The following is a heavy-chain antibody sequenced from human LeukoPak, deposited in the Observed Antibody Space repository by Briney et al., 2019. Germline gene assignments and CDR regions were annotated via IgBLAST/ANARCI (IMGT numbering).Heavy chain of an antibody. V-gene: IGHV3-23*01. CDR2: ISDGADYI. Sequence: GGSLRLSCAASGFTFSSYAMTWVRQAPGKGLEWVSAISDGADYIYYGDSVKGRFTSSRDNSKRTLYLQMTYLRAEDTAVYYCAKNWGPGMAFESWGQGTQVTVSS. J-gene: IGHJ4*02. CDR1: GFTFSSYA. D-gene: IGHD5-18*01. CDR3: AKNWGPGMAFES.